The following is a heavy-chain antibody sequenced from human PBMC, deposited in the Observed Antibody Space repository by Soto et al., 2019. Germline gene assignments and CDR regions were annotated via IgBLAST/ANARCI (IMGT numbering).Heavy chain of an antibody. CDR1: GGTFSSYT. Sequence: GASVKVSCKASGGTFSSYTISWVRQAPGQGLEWMGRIIPILGIANYAQKFQGRVTITADKSTSTAYMELSSLRSEDTAVYYCARDDPDIVATIGDYDAFDIWGQGTMVTVSS. D-gene: IGHD5-12*01. J-gene: IGHJ3*02. CDR2: IIPILGIA. V-gene: IGHV1-69*04. CDR3: ARDDPDIVATIGDYDAFDI.